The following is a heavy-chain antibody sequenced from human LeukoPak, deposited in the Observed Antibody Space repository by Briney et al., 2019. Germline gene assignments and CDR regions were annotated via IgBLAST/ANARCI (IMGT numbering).Heavy chain of an antibody. CDR3: ARGKGSSGFPGGYYYYMDV. CDR2: MNPNSGNT. J-gene: IGHJ6*03. V-gene: IGHV1-8*01. D-gene: IGHD6-13*01. Sequence: ASVKVSCKASGYTFTSYDINWVRQATGQGLEWMGWMNPNSGNTGYAQKFQGRVTMTRNTSISTAYMELSSLRSEDTAVYYCARGKGSSGFPGGYYYYMDVWGKGTTVTVSS. CDR1: GYTFTSYD.